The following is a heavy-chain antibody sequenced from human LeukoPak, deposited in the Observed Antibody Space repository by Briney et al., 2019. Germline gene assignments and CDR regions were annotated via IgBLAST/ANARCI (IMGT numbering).Heavy chain of an antibody. D-gene: IGHD5-12*01. J-gene: IGHJ5*02. CDR2: IIPIFGTA. CDR3: GGAHGYSGYDYWGNWFDP. CDR1: GASFTSYA. Sequence: SVKLSCKASGASFTSYAISWVRQAPGQGLEWMGGIIPIFGTANYAKKFQGRVTITTEESTSTAYMQLSSLRSEDEAAYYCGGAHGYSGYDYWGNWFDPSGQRTLVTVSS. V-gene: IGHV1-69*05.